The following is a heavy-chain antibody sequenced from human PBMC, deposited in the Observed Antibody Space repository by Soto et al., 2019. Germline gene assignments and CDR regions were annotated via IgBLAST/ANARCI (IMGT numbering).Heavy chain of an antibody. CDR1: GGSFSGYY. J-gene: IGHJ4*02. D-gene: IGHD4-17*01. CDR3: ARGRRTAVTIDY. CDR2: INHSGST. V-gene: IGHV4-34*01. Sequence: HSETLSLTCAVYGGSFSGYYWSWIRQPPGKGLEWIGEINHSGSTNYNPSLKSRVTISVDTSKNQFSLKLSSVTAADTAVYYCARGRRTAVTIDYWGQGTLVTVSS.